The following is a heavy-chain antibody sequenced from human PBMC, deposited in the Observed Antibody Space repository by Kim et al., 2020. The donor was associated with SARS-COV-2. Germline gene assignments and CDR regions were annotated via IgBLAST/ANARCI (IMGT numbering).Heavy chain of an antibody. CDR1: GFTFSSYD. D-gene: IGHD3-10*01. V-gene: IGHV3-13*01. CDR3: ARAHGGKWFGELLSEYYYYYGMDV. CDR2: IGTAGDT. Sequence: GGSLRLSCAASGFTFSSYDMHWVRQATGKGLEWVSAIGTAGDTYYPGSVKGRFTISRENAKNSLYLQMNSLRAGDTAVYYCARAHGGKWFGELLSEYYYYYGMDVWGQGTTVTVSS. J-gene: IGHJ6*02.